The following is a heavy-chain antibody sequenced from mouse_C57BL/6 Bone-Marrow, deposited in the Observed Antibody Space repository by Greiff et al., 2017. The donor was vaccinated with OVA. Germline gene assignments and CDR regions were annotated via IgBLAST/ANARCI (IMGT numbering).Heavy chain of an antibody. Sequence: EVHLVESGGDLVKPGGSLKLSCAASGFTFSSYGMSWVRQTPDKRLEWVATISSGGSYTYYPDSVKGRFTISRDNAKNTLYLQMSSLKSEDTAMYYCARHPDYALFAYWGQGTLVTVSA. J-gene: IGHJ3*01. V-gene: IGHV5-6*01. CDR2: ISSGGSYT. CDR3: ARHPDYALFAY. D-gene: IGHD2-4*01. CDR1: GFTFSSYG.